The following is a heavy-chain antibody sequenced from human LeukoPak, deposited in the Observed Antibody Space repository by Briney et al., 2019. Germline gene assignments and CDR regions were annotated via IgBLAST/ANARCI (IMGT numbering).Heavy chain of an antibody. CDR3: AKEGSNGDFDY. V-gene: IGHV3-30*18. CDR1: GFTFSSYD. J-gene: IGHJ4*02. Sequence: GGSLRLSCAASGFTFSSYDMHWVRQAPGKGLEWVTVISYDGSNKYYGDSVKGRLTISRDNCKNTLYLKMNSLRAEDTAVYYCAKEGSNGDFDYWGQGTLVTVSS. CDR2: ISYDGSNK. D-gene: IGHD1-26*01.